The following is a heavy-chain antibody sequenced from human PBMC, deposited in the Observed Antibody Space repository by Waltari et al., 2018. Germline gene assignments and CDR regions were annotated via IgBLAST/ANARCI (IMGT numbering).Heavy chain of an antibody. CDR2: IKQDGSEK. CDR1: GCTLSSYW. V-gene: IGHV3-7*01. CDR3: ARENPPGAFDI. Sequence: EVQLVESGGGLVQPGGSLRLSWAASGCTLSSYWMSWVRQAPGKGQEWVANIKQDGSEKYYVDSVKGRFTISRDNAKNSLYLQLNRLRAEDTAVYYCARENPPGAFDIWGQGTMVTVSS. J-gene: IGHJ3*02.